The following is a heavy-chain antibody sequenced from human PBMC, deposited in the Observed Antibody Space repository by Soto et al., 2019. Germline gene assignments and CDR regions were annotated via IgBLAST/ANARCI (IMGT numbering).Heavy chain of an antibody. CDR1: GYTLTELS. Sequence: ASVKVSCKVSGYTLTELSMHGVRQAPGKGLEWMGGFDPEDGETIYAQKFQGRVTVTEDTSTDTAYMELSSLRSEDTAVYYCATVLGLDIRKKGMDVWGQGTTVPVSS. V-gene: IGHV1-24*01. CDR3: ATVLGLDIRKKGMDV. D-gene: IGHD5-12*01. CDR2: FDPEDGET. J-gene: IGHJ6*02.